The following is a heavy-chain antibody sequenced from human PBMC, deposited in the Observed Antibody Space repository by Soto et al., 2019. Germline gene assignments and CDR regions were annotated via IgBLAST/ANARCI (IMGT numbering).Heavy chain of an antibody. CDR1: GDSIRSSDW. J-gene: IGHJ4*02. CDR2: IHYSGST. V-gene: IGHV4-4*02. Sequence: PSETLSLTCGISGDSIRSSDWWSWVRRPPGKGLEWIGEIHYSGSTNYNPSLKSRVIISEDKSKTQFSLDLVSVTAADTAVYFCVRNGRCSGGGCYPALDDWGQRIQDTGSS. D-gene: IGHD2-15*01. CDR3: VRNGRCSGGGCYPALDD.